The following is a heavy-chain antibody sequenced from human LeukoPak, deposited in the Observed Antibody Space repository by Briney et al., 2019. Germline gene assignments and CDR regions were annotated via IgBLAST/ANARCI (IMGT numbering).Heavy chain of an antibody. CDR2: INHSGST. D-gene: IGHD6-13*01. V-gene: IGHV4-34*01. Sequence: SETLSLTCAVYGGSFSGYYWSWIRQPPGKGLEWIGEINHSGSTNYNPSLKSRVTISVDTSKNQFSLKLSSVTAADTAVYYCARRIAAAGGSPDDYWGQGTLVTVSS. J-gene: IGHJ4*02. CDR1: GGSFSGYY. CDR3: ARRIAAAGGSPDDY.